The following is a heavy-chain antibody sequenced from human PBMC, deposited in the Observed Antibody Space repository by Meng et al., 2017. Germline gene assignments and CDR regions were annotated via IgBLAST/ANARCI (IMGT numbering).Heavy chain of an antibody. CDR3: ARGSMFGATVTKIDY. Sequence: QVQLQQWGAGLLKPSETRSRTCAVYGGSFSGYYWSWIRQPPGKGLEWIGEINHSGSTNYNPSLKSRVTISVDTSKNQFSLKLSSVTAADTAVYYCARGSMFGATVTKIDYWGQGTLVTVSS. D-gene: IGHD4-17*01. J-gene: IGHJ4*02. V-gene: IGHV4-34*01. CDR1: GGSFSGYY. CDR2: INHSGST.